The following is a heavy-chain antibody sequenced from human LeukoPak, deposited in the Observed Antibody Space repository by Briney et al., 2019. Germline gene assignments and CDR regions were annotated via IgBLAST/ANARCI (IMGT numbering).Heavy chain of an antibody. CDR1: GYTFTSYG. CDR2: ISAYNGNT. D-gene: IGHD6-13*01. CDR3: ASKESPIAAPYGLDV. J-gene: IGHJ6*02. V-gene: IGHV1-18*01. Sequence: ASVKVSCKASGYTFTSYGISWVRQAPGQGLEWMGWISAYNGNTNYAQKLQGRVTMTTDTSTSTAYMELRSLRSDDTAAYYCASKESPIAAPYGLDVWGQGTTVVVSS.